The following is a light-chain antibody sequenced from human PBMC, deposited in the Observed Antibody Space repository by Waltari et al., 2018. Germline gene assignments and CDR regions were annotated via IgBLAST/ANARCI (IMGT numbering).Light chain of an antibody. CDR2: AAS. CDR3: QQLNSYPRIT. CDR1: QGISSY. J-gene: IGKJ5*01. V-gene: IGKV1-9*01. Sequence: DIQLTQSPSFLSASVVDRVTITCRVSQGISSYLAWYQQKPGKAPKLLIYAASTLQSGVPSRFSGSGSGTEFTLTISSLQPEDFATYYCQQLNSYPRITFGQGTRLEIK.